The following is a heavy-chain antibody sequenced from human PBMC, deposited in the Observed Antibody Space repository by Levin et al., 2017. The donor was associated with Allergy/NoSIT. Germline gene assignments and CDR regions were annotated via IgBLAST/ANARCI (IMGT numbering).Heavy chain of an antibody. CDR2: ISGSGGST. D-gene: IGHD6-19*01. Sequence: GGSLRLSCAASGFTFSSYAMSWVRQAPGKGLEWVSAISGSGGSTYYADSVKGRFTISRDNSKNTLYLQMNSLRAEDTAVYYCAKDGASGSSGWWVGRNYYYGMDVWGQGTTVTVSS. V-gene: IGHV3-23*01. CDR1: GFTFSSYA. J-gene: IGHJ6*02. CDR3: AKDGASGSSGWWVGRNYYYGMDV.